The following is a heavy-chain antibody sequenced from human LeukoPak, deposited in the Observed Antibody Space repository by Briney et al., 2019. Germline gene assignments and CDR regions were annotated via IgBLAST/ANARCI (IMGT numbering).Heavy chain of an antibody. CDR1: GYTRTELS. CDR3: ATDGDRGGGSPPGYDY. J-gene: IGHJ4*02. CDR2: FDPEDGET. V-gene: IGHV1-24*01. Sequence: ASVKVSCKVSGYTRTELSMHWVRQAPGKGLEWMGGFDPEDGETIYAQKFQGRVTMTEDTSTDTAYMELSSLRSEDTAVYYCATDGDRGGGSPPGYDYWGQGTLVTVSS. D-gene: IGHD3-16*01.